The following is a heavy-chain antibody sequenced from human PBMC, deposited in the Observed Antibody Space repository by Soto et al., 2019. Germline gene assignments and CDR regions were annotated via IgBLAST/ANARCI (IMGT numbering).Heavy chain of an antibody. CDR3: VRGTNGWRGMDY. Sequence: GGSLRLSCATSGFTFSSYPIHWVRQAPGKGPVWVSRITEDGSGTTYADSVKGRFTVTRDNAKNTMYLQMSGLGAEDTAVYHCVRGTNGWRGMDYWGQGTLFTVPS. D-gene: IGHD2-8*01. J-gene: IGHJ4*02. CDR2: ITEDGSGT. CDR1: GFTFSSYP. V-gene: IGHV3-74*01.